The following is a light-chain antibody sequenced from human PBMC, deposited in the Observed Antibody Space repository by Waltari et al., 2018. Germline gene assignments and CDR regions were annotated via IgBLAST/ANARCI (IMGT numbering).Light chain of an antibody. V-gene: IGKV1-39*01. J-gene: IGKJ2*01. Sequence: DIQLTQSPSYLSASVGDRVTITSRASQTLTTYLNWYQQRPGKAPKFLIYAASNLETGVPTRFSGGGSGTDFTLTISGLQPDDFATYYCQQSKEVPFTFGQGTKLEIK. CDR1: QTLTTY. CDR2: AAS. CDR3: QQSKEVPFT.